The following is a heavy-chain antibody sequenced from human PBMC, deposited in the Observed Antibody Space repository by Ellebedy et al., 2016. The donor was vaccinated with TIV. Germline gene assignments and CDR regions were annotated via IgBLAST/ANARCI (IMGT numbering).Heavy chain of an antibody. D-gene: IGHD4-17*01. Sequence: GGSLRLXCAASGFTFSYHWMNWVRQPPGKGLEWVSSISGSSFYIYYADSVKGRFTIARDNSKNILHLHMDTLRTEDTAVYYCAREDGDYPVDAFDVWGQGTMVTVSS. V-gene: IGHV3-21*06. CDR1: GFTFSYHW. J-gene: IGHJ3*01. CDR2: ISGSSFYI. CDR3: AREDGDYPVDAFDV.